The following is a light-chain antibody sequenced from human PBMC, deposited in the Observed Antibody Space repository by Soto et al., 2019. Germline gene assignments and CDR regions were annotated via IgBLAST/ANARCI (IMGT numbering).Light chain of an antibody. CDR1: SSDVGGYNY. Sequence: QSVLTQPPSPSGSPGQSVTISCTGTSSDVGGYNYVSWYQHHPGKAPKLMIYEVSKRPSGVPDRFSGSKSGNTASLTVTGVQAEDEADYYCSSYAGSNNFVFGTGT. J-gene: IGLJ1*01. V-gene: IGLV2-8*01. CDR3: SSYAGSNNFV. CDR2: EVS.